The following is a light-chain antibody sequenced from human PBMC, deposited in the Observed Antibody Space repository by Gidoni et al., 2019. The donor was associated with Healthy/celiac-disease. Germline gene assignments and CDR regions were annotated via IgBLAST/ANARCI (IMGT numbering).Light chain of an antibody. CDR1: SSNVGEGYD. Sequence: QSVLTQPPSVSGAPGQRVTIPCTRSSSNVGEGYDVHWYQQLPGTASKLLIYGNSNRPSGVPDRFSGSNSGTSASLAITGLQAEDEADYYCQSYDSSLWVFGGGTKLTVL. CDR3: QSYDSSLWV. CDR2: GNS. J-gene: IGLJ3*02. V-gene: IGLV1-40*01.